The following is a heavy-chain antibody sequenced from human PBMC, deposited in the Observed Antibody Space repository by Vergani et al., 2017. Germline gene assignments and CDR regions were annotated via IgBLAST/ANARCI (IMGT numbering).Heavy chain of an antibody. Sequence: QVQLVESGGGVVQPGRSLRLSCAASGFTFNQYGMQWVRQGPGKGLEFVAFIQFDGSTQYYADSVKGRFTLSRDFSKNTLYLQMNSLRTDDTATYYCAKHFRGWGIDYWGQGTQVIVSS. CDR3: AKHFRGWGIDY. CDR1: GFTFNQYG. J-gene: IGHJ4*02. CDR2: IQFDGSTQ. V-gene: IGHV3-30*02. D-gene: IGHD3-16*01.